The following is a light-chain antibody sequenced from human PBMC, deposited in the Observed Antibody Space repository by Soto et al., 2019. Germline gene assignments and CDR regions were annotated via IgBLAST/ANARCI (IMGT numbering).Light chain of an antibody. CDR2: DVT. CDR3: TSYTSISTYV. V-gene: IGLV2-14*01. Sequence: QSALTQPASVSGPPGQSITISCTGTSSDVGAYNYVSWYQHHPGKAPRLVIYDVTNRPLGISDRFSGSKSGNTASLTISGLLAEDEADYYCTSYTSISTYVFGTGTKLTVL. CDR1: SSDVGAYNY. J-gene: IGLJ1*01.